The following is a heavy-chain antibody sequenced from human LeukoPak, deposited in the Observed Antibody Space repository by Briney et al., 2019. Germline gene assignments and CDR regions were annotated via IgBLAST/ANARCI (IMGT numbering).Heavy chain of an antibody. CDR1: GFPFDDYG. CDR2: ISWNSSRI. D-gene: IGHD5-18*01. J-gene: IGHJ4*02. V-gene: IGHV3-9*01. CDR3: AKVGKRGYIYGSFDY. Sequence: SLSLSCAASGFPFDDYGMHWVRQAPGKGLEWVSGISWNSSRIVYADSVKGRFTISRDNAKNSLYLQMNSLRAEDTALYYCAKVGKRGYIYGSFDYWGQGTLVTVSS.